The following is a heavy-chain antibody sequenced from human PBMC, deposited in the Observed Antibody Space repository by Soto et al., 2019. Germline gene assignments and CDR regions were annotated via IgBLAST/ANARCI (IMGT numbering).Heavy chain of an antibody. J-gene: IGHJ4*02. CDR2: ISASSSSI. Sequence: GGSLRLSCAASGFTYSNYAMNWVRQAPEKGLEWVAYISASSSSIYYADSVKGRFTISRDNAKNSLYLQMNSLRAEDTAVYYCARDLPHSSEGAHWGQGTLVTVSS. CDR3: ARDLPHSSEGAH. V-gene: IGHV3-48*04. D-gene: IGHD6-25*01. CDR1: GFTYSNYA.